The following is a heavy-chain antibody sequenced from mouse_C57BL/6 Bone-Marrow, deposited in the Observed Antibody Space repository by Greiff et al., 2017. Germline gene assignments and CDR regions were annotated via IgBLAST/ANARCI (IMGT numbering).Heavy chain of an antibody. CDR1: GFTFSSYA. V-gene: IGHV5-4*01. D-gene: IGHD4-1*01. CDR3: ARDGANWVFYYAMDY. CDR2: ISDGGSYT. J-gene: IGHJ4*01. Sequence: EVQLVESGGGLVKPGGSLKLSCAASGFTFSSYAMSWVRQTPEKRLEWVATISDGGSYTYYPDNVKGRFTISRDNAKNNLYLQMSHLKSEDTAMYYCARDGANWVFYYAMDYWGQGTSVTVSS.